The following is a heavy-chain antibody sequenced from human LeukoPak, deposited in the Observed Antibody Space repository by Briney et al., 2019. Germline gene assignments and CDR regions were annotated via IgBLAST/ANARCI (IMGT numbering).Heavy chain of an antibody. Sequence: PGGSLRLSCAASGFTFSSYSMNWVRQAPGKGLEWVANINQDESEKYYVDSVKGRFTISRDNAKNSLFLQMNSLRAEDTAVYYCARGNNGFDYWGQGTLVTVSS. CDR1: GFTFSSYS. J-gene: IGHJ4*02. V-gene: IGHV3-7*03. D-gene: IGHD1-14*01. CDR2: INQDESEK. CDR3: ARGNNGFDY.